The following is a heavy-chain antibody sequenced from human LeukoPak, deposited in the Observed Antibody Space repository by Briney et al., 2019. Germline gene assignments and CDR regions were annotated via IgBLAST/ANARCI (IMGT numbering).Heavy chain of an antibody. J-gene: IGHJ4*02. D-gene: IGHD2-2*01. CDR1: GFTFSSYW. CDR2: IKQDGTGK. V-gene: IGHV3-7*01. CDR3: ARFQVRSGAVPAANVDY. Sequence: GGSLRLSCAASGFTFSSYWMNWVRQAPGKGLEWVANIKQDGTGKYYVDSVKGRFTISRDNAKSSLYLQMNSLRAEDTAVYYCARFQVRSGAVPAANVDYWGQGTLVTVSS.